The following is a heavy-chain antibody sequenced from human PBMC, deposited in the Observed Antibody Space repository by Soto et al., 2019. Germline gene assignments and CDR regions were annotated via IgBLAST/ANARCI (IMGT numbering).Heavy chain of an antibody. J-gene: IGHJ4*02. CDR2: IWYDGSNQ. CDR3: ARGLSSGPFDN. CDR1: GFTFSSYG. D-gene: IGHD6-19*01. V-gene: IGHV3-33*01. Sequence: GGSLRLSCAASGFTFSSYGMHWVRQAPGKGLEWVAVIWYDGSNQYYADSVKGRFTISRDNSKNTLYLQMNSLRAEDTAVYYCARGLSSGPFDNWGQGTLVTVS.